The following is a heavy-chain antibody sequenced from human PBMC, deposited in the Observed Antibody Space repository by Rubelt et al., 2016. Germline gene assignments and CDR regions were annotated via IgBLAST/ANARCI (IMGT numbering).Heavy chain of an antibody. V-gene: IGHV4-39*01. J-gene: IGHJ4*02. CDR1: GGSITSSSYY. CDR3: ARLVNLRGVSNLYFDY. D-gene: IGHD3-10*01. CDR2: IYYSGST. Sequence: QLQLQESGPGLVKPSETLSLTCTVSGGSITSSSYYWGWIRQPPGKGLEWIGSIYYSGSTYYNPSLKSRVTISVDKSKNQLSLRLTFVTAADTAVYYCARLVNLRGVSNLYFDYWGQGTLVTVSS.